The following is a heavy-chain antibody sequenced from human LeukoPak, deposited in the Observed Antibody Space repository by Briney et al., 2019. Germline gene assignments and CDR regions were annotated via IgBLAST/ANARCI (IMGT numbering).Heavy chain of an antibody. CDR1: GGTFSSYA. V-gene: IGHV1-69*05. Sequence: SVKVSCKASGGTFSSYAISWVRQAPGQGLEWMGGIIPIFGTAKYAQKFQGRVTITTDESTSTAYMELSSLRSEDTALYYCARGPGYGGIYYYYYMDVWGKGTTVTVSS. J-gene: IGHJ6*03. CDR3: ARGPGYGGIYYYYYMDV. D-gene: IGHD4-23*01. CDR2: IIPIFGTA.